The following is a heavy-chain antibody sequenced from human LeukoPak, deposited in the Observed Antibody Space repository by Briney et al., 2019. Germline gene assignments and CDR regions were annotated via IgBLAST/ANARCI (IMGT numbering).Heavy chain of an antibody. CDR3: DASDF. Sequence: GGSLRLSCAASGFTFATYAMGWVRQSPGKGLEWVSTISETGGGTHYANSVRGRFTISRDNSKNTLYLQMNNLRAEDTAIYYCDASDFWGQGTQVTVSS. CDR1: GFTFATYA. J-gene: IGHJ4*02. V-gene: IGHV3-23*01. CDR2: ISETGGGT.